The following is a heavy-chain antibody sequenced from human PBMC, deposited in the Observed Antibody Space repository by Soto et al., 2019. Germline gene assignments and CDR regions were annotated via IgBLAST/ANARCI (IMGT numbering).Heavy chain of an antibody. CDR3: ARVHRSTVTTCYFDY. CDR1: GVTFSVYD. D-gene: IGHD4-17*01. V-gene: IGHV3-11*01. Sequence: GGSLKLCSAASGVTFSVYDMSWIRQAPGKGLEWVSYISSSGSTIYYADSVKGRFTISRDNAKNSLYLQMNSLRAEDTAVYYCARVHRSTVTTCYFDYWGQGTLVTVYS. J-gene: IGHJ4*02. CDR2: ISSSGSTI.